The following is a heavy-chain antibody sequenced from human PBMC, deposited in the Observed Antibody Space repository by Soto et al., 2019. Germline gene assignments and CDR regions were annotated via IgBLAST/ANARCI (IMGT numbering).Heavy chain of an antibody. V-gene: IGHV4-30-2*01. CDR2: IYHSGST. CDR1: GGSISSGGYS. J-gene: IGHJ4*02. Sequence: SETLSLTCAVSGGSISSGGYSWSWIRQPPGKGLEWIGYIYHSGSTYYNPSLKSRVTISVDRSKNQFSLKLSSVTAADSAVYYCARGQVVAAQHWGQGTLVTVSS. D-gene: IGHD2-15*01. CDR3: ARGQVVAAQH.